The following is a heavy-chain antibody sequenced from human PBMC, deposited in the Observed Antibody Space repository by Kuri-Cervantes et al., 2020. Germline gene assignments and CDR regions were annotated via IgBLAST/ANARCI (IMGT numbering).Heavy chain of an antibody. CDR1: GFTFSDYY. D-gene: IGHD3-3*01. Sequence: GESLKISCAASGFTFSDYYMSWIRQAPGKGLEWVSCISSSGSTIYYADSVKGRFTISRDNAKNSLYLQMNSLRAEDTAVYYCATKYYDFWSGWENYYYGMDVWGQGTTVTVSS. J-gene: IGHJ6*02. CDR3: ATKYYDFWSGWENYYYGMDV. CDR2: ISSSGSTI. V-gene: IGHV3-11*01.